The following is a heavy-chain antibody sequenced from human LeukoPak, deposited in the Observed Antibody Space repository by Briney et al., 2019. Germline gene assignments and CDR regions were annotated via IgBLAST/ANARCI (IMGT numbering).Heavy chain of an antibody. J-gene: IGHJ1*01. V-gene: IGHV3-30*03. CDR2: ISYDGSNK. D-gene: IGHD6-13*01. CDR3: ARSIATAETAEYFQH. Sequence: GGSLRLSCAAPGFTFSSYGMHWVRQAPGKGLEWVAVISYDGSNKYYADSVKGRFTISRDNSKNTLYLQMNSLRAEDTAVYYCARSIATAETAEYFQHWGQGTLVTVSS. CDR1: GFTFSSYG.